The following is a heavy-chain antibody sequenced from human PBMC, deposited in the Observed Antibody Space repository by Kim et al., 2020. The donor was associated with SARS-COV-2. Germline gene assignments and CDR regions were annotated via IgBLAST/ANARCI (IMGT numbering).Heavy chain of an antibody. CDR2: ISGSGGST. V-gene: IGHV3-23*01. D-gene: IGHD3-9*01. CDR3: AKRSAADYDILTGYYLYYYGMDV. J-gene: IGHJ6*02. CDR1: GFTFSSYA. Sequence: GGSLRHSCAASGFTFSSYAMSWVRQAPGKGLEWVSAISGSGGSTYYADSVKGRFTISRDNSKNTLYLQMNSLRAEDTAVYYCAKRSAADYDILTGYYLYYYGMDVWGQGTTVTVSS.